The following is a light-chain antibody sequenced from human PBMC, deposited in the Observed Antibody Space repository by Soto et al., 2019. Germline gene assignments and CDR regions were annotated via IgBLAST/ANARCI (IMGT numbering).Light chain of an antibody. CDR2: EVN. J-gene: IGLJ3*02. CDR1: GSDIGNYNL. Sequence: QSALTQPAAVSGSLGQSITISCSGSGSDIGNYNLVSWYQQQPGKVPRLIIYEVNKGPSGVSNRFSGSKSGDTASLPISDLQPDDECLYYCCSYAGSSLWMFGGGTQLTVL. V-gene: IGLV2-23*02. CDR3: CSYAGSSLWM.